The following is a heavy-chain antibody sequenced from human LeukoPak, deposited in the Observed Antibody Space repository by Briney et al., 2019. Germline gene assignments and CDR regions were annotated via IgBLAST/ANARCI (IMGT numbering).Heavy chain of an antibody. Sequence: GGSLRLSCAASGFTFSSYWMHWVRHAPGKGLVWVSRINGDGSDISYADSVKGRFTISRDNAKDTLYLQMNSLRVEDTGIYFCARVYHYAADWGQGTLVTVSS. D-gene: IGHD5-12*01. CDR2: INGDGSDI. CDR1: GFTFSSYW. V-gene: IGHV3-74*01. J-gene: IGHJ4*02. CDR3: ARVYHYAAD.